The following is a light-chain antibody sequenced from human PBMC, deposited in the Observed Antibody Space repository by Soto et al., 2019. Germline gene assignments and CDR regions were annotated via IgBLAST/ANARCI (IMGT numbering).Light chain of an antibody. J-gene: IGKJ1*01. CDR2: GDS. CDR1: QSVSSSY. Sequence: IVLSQSPGTLSLSPGERATLSCRASQSVSSSYLAWYQQKPGQAPRLLFYGDSSRPTGIPVRFSGSGIGTDVTLTISRLVPEDVAVYYCQQYGSSPRTFGQGKKVEIK. CDR3: QQYGSSPRT. V-gene: IGKV3-20*01.